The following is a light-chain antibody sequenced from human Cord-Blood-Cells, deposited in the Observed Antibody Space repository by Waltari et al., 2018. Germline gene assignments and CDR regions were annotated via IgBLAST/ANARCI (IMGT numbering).Light chain of an antibody. V-gene: IGKV3-15*01. Sequence: EIVMTQSPATLSVSPGERATLSCRASQSVSSNLAWYQQTPGQAPRLLIYGASTRATGIPARFSGSGSGTEFTLTISSLQSEDFAVYYCQQYNNWPRMYTFGQGTKLEIK. CDR2: GAS. J-gene: IGKJ2*01. CDR1: QSVSSN. CDR3: QQYNNWPRMYT.